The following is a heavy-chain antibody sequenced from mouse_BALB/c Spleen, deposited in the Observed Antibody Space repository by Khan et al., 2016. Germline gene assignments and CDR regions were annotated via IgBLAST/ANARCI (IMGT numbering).Heavy chain of an antibody. Sequence: EVQLQESGAELVKPGASVKLSCTASGFNIKDTYMHWVKQRPEQGLEWIGRIDPANGNTKYDPKFQGKATITADTSSNTAYLQLSSLTSEDTAVSFCARSPLDYDVGFAYWGQGTLVTVSA. CDR3: ARSPLDYDVGFAY. J-gene: IGHJ3*01. D-gene: IGHD2-4*01. CDR2: IDPANGNT. V-gene: IGHV14-3*02. CDR1: GFNIKDTY.